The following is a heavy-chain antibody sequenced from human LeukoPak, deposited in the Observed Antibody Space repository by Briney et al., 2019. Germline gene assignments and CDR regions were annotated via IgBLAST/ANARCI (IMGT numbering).Heavy chain of an antibody. D-gene: IGHD3-10*01. J-gene: IGHJ3*02. CDR1: GGSISSSSYY. CDR3: ASITYYYGSGSRSKHDAFDI. Sequence: MTSETLSLTCTVSGGSISSSSYYWGWIRQPPGKGLEWIGSIYYSGSTNYNPSLKSRVTISVNTSKNQFSLKLSSVTAADTAVYYCASITYYYGSGSRSKHDAFDIWGQGTMVTVSS. CDR2: IYYSGST. V-gene: IGHV4-39*07.